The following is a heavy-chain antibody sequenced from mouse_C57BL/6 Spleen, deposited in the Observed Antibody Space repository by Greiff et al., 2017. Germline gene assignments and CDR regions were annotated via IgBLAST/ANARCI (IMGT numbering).Heavy chain of an antibody. V-gene: IGHV1-64*01. D-gene: IGHD2-4*01. CDR1: GYTFTSYW. CDR3: ARWDDYDGGFAY. Sequence: QVQLQQSGAELVKPGASVKLSCKASGYTFTSYWMHWVKQRPGQGLEWIGMIHPNSGSTNYNEKFKSKATLTVDKSSSTAYMQLSSLTSEDSAVYYGARWDDYDGGFAYWGQGTLVTVSA. CDR2: IHPNSGST. J-gene: IGHJ3*01.